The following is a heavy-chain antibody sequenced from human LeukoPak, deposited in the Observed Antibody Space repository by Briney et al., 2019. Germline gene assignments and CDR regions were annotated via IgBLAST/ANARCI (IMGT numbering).Heavy chain of an antibody. CDR3: AKDKSDTSWYDAFYFDY. Sequence: PGGSLRLSCAASGFTFSTYAMSWVRQAPGKGLEWVSAISGSGDSTYYADSVKGRFTISRDNSKNTLYLQMNSLRAEDTAVYYCAKDKSDTSWYDAFYFDYWGQGTLVTVSS. V-gene: IGHV3-23*01. CDR2: ISGSGDST. D-gene: IGHD6-13*01. CDR1: GFTFSTYA. J-gene: IGHJ4*02.